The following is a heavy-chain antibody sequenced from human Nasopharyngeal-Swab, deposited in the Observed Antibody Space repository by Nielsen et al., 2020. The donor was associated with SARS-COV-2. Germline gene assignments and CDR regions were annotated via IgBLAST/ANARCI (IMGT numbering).Heavy chain of an antibody. CDR3: ARGRARITMVRGVKQQHFDY. Sequence: PGKGLEWIGEINHSGSTNYNPSLKSRVTISVDTSKNQFSLKLSSVTAADTAVYYCARGRARITMVRGVKQQHFDYWGQGTLVTVS. J-gene: IGHJ4*02. D-gene: IGHD3-10*01. V-gene: IGHV4-34*01. CDR2: INHSGST.